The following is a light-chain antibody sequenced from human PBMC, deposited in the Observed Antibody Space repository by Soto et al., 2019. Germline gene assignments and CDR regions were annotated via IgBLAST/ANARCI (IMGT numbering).Light chain of an antibody. J-gene: IGLJ2*01. CDR3: CSYAGSVV. CDR2: EGS. V-gene: IGLV2-23*01. CDR1: SSDVGSYNL. Sequence: QSALTQPASVSGSPGQWITISCTGTSSDVGSYNLVSWYQQHPGKAPKLMIYEGSKRQSGVSNRFSGSKSGNTASLTISGLQAEDEADYYCCSYAGSVVFGGGTKLTVL.